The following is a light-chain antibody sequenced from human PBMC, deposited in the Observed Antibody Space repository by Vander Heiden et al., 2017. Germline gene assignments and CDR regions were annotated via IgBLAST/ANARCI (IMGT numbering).Light chain of an antibody. V-gene: IGKV2-28*01. CDR3: MQSRQIPPT. Sequence: EIVLTQSPVSLPVTPGESASLSCRASQSLLQDNGYNDLVWYRQKPGQSPQLLIYLGFTRPSGVPDRFTGSGSGRDFTLKISKVEAADVGVYYCMQSRQIPPTFGGGT. CDR2: LGF. J-gene: IGKJ4*01. CDR1: QSLLQDNGYND.